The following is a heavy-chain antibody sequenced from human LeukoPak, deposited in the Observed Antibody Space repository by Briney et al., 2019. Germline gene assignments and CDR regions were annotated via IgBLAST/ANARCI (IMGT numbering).Heavy chain of an antibody. CDR2: INTNTGNP. CDR3: ARDYHFYDFWTRYGMDV. J-gene: IGHJ6*02. CDR1: GYTFTSYA. V-gene: IGHV7-4-1*02. D-gene: IGHD3-3*01. Sequence: ASVKVSCKASGYTFTSYAMNWVRQAPGQGLEWMGWINTNTGNPTYAQGFTGRFVFSLDTSVSTAYLQISSLKAEDTAVYYCARDYHFYDFWTRYGMDVWGQGTTVTVSS.